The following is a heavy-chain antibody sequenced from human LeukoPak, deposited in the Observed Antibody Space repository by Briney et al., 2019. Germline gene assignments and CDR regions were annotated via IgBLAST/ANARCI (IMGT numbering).Heavy chain of an antibody. D-gene: IGHD4-23*01. V-gene: IGHV3-11*04. J-gene: IGHJ3*02. CDR3: ARDAELHDYGGPKDAFDI. Sequence: KPGGSLRLSCAASGFTFSDYYMSWIRQAPGKGLEWVSYISSSGSTIYYADSVKGRFTISRDNAKNSLYLQMNSLRAEDTAVYYCARDAELHDYGGPKDAFDIWGQGTMVTVSS. CDR2: ISSSGSTI. CDR1: GFTFSDYY.